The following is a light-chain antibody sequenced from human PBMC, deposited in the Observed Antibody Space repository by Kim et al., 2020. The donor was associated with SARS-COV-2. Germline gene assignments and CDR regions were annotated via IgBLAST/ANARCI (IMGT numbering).Light chain of an antibody. CDR2: DTS. CDR1: QNIARY. Sequence: IVLTQSPATLSLSPGERATLSCRASQNIARYLAWYQQKPGQAPRLLIFDTSNRATGIPARFSGSGSVTDFTLTISSLEPEDFAVYYCQERSDWTFGQGTKVDIK. V-gene: IGKV3-11*01. CDR3: QERSDWT. J-gene: IGKJ1*01.